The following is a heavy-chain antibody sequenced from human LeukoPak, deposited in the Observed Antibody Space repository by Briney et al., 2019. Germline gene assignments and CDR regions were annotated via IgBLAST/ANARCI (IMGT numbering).Heavy chain of an antibody. CDR1: GFTVSSNY. Sequence: QSGGSLRLSCAASGFTVSSNYMSWVRQAPGKGLEWVSVISGGGSSTHYADSVKGRFTISRDNSKNTLYLQMNSLRAEDTALYYCAKDSQADAFDIWGQGTMVTVSS. CDR2: ISGGGSST. V-gene: IGHV3-23*01. CDR3: AKDSQADAFDI. J-gene: IGHJ3*02.